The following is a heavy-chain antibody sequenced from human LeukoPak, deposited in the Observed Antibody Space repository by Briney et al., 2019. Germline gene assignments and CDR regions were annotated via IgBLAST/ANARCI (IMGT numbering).Heavy chain of an antibody. D-gene: IGHD3-22*01. CDR2: IRYDGSNK. Sequence: PGGSLRLSCAASGFTFSSYGMHWVRQAPGKGLEWVAFIRYDGSNKYYADSVKGRFTISRDNSKNTLYLQMNSLRAEDTAVYYCAKVTYYYDSSGYLGYWGQGTLVTVSS. CDR1: GFTFSSYG. V-gene: IGHV3-30*02. J-gene: IGHJ4*02. CDR3: AKVTYYYDSSGYLGY.